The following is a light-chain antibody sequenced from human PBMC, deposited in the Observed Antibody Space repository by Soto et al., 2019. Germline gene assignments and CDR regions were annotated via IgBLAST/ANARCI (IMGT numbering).Light chain of an antibody. CDR2: KAS. J-gene: IGKJ2*01. Sequence: DIQMTQSPSTLSASVGDRVTITCRASQSVSSWLAWYQQKPGKAPKLLISKASSLESGVPSRFSGSGSGTEFTLTISGLQADGFATYSFQQYNYYYPTFGQGTQLEIK. CDR3: QQYNYYYPT. V-gene: IGKV1-5*03. CDR1: QSVSSW.